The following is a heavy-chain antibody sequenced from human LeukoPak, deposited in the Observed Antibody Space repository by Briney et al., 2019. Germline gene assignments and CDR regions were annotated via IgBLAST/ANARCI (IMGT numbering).Heavy chain of an antibody. CDR3: AKDLMGLGTFDY. CDR1: GFTFSSYA. CDR2: ISGSGGST. Sequence: GGSLRLSCAASGFTFSSYAMSWVRQAPGKGLEWVSAISGSGGSTYYADSVKGRFAISRDNSKNTLYLQMNSLRAEDTAVYYCAKDLMGLGTFDYWGQGTLVTVSS. V-gene: IGHV3-23*01. D-gene: IGHD7-27*01. J-gene: IGHJ4*02.